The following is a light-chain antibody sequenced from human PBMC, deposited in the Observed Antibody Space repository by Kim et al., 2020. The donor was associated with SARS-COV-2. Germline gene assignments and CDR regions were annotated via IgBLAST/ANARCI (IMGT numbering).Light chain of an antibody. J-gene: IGLJ2*01. Sequence: SITISCTGTSSDVGGYNYVSWYQQHPGKAPKLMIYDVSNRPSGVSNRFSGSKSGNTASLTISGLQAEDEADYYCSSYTSSSTPVVFGGGTKLTV. CDR3: SSYTSSSTPVV. CDR2: DVS. CDR1: SSDVGGYNY. V-gene: IGLV2-14*03.